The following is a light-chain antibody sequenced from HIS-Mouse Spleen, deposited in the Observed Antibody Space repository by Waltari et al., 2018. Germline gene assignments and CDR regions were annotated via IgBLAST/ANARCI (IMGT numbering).Light chain of an antibody. CDR2: DDS. J-gene: IGLJ2*01. CDR3: QVWDSSSDHVV. CDR1: NIGSKR. V-gene: IGLV3-21*03. Sequence: SYVLTQPPSVSVAPGKTARITCGGNNIGSKRVHWYQQKPGQAPVLVVYDDSDRPQGIPERFSGSNSGNTATLTISRVEAGDEADYYCQVWDSSSDHVVFGGGTKLTVL.